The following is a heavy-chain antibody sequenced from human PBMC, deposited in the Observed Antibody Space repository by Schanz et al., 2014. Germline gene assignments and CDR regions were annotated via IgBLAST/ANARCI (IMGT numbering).Heavy chain of an antibody. CDR2: IGYDGSEK. V-gene: IGHV3-33*01. J-gene: IGHJ4*02. CDR1: GLNFDYYG. Sequence: QVQLVESGGGVVQLGRSLRLSCATSGLNFDYYGMNWVRQAPGKGLEWVANIGYDGSEKYYVDSVKGRFTISRDNSKDTLYLQMSGLTPEDTAVYYCARGRTFDYWGQGTLVTVSS. CDR3: ARGRTFDY.